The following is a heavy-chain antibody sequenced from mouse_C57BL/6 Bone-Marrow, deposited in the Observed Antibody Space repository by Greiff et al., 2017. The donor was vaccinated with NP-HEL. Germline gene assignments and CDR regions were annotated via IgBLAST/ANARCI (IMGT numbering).Heavy chain of an antibody. D-gene: IGHD2-14*01. CDR2: IYPRSGNP. CDR1: GYTFTSYG. CDR3: SQAIGWYFDV. J-gene: IGHJ1*03. V-gene: IGHV1-81*01. Sequence: QVQLQQSGAELARPGASVKLSCTASGYTFTSYGISWVKQRTGQGLEWIGEIYPRSGNPYYNENFNGKATLTADKSSSTAYMELRSLTSEDSAVYFCSQAIGWYFDVWGTGTTVTVSS.